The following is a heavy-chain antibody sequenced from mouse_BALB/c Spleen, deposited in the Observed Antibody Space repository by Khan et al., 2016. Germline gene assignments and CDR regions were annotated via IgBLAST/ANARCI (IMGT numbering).Heavy chain of an antibody. D-gene: IGHD1-1*01. CDR1: GFGFSRYW. V-gene: IGHV4-1*02. J-gene: IGHJ3*01. Sequence: EVKLLESGGGLVQPGGSLKLSCAASGFGFSRYWMSWVRQAPGKGLEWIGEINPDSSSINSTPSLKDQFIISRANAKNTLYLQMSKVRSEDTALYYCAGPFTAGFAYWGLGTLVTVSA. CDR3: AGPFTAGFAY. CDR2: INPDSSSI.